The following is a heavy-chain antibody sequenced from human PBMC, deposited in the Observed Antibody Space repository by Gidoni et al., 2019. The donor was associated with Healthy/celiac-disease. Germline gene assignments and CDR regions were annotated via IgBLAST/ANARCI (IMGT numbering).Heavy chain of an antibody. CDR2: ISWNSGSI. Sequence: EVQLVESGGGLVQPGRSLRLSCAASGFTFDDYAMHWVQQAPGKGLEWVSGISWNSGSIGYADSVKGRFTISRDNAKNSLYPQMNSLRAEDTALYYCAKEEAEIGSYYYYGMDVWGQGTTVTVSS. V-gene: IGHV3-9*01. J-gene: IGHJ6*02. CDR1: GFTFDDYA. CDR3: AKEEAEIGSYYYYGMDV. D-gene: IGHD3-22*01.